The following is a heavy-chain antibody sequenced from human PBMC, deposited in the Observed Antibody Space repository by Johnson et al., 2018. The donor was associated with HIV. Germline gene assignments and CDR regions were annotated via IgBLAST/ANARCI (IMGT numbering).Heavy chain of an antibody. CDR3: ARERTYLDTAMVDAFDI. J-gene: IGHJ3*02. CDR2: ISYDGRNK. Sequence: QVQVVESGGGVVRPGGSLRLSCAASGFTFSSYAMHWVRQAPGKGLEWVAVISYDGRNKYYADSVKGRFTISRDNSKNTLYLQMNSRRAEDTAVYYCARERTYLDTAMVDAFDIWGQGTMVTVSS. CDR1: GFTFSSYA. D-gene: IGHD5-18*01. V-gene: IGHV3-30-3*01.